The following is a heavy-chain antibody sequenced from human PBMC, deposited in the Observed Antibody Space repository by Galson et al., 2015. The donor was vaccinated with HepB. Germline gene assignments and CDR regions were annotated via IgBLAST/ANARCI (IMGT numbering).Heavy chain of an antibody. Sequence: LSLTCTVSGGSISSYYWSWIRQPPGKGLEWIGYIYYSGSTNYNPSLKSRVTISVDTSKNQFSLKLSSVTAADTAVYYCAREDYGDSLGAFDIWGQGTMVTVSS. V-gene: IGHV4-59*01. D-gene: IGHD4-17*01. CDR3: AREDYGDSLGAFDI. J-gene: IGHJ3*02. CDR1: GGSISSYY. CDR2: IYYSGST.